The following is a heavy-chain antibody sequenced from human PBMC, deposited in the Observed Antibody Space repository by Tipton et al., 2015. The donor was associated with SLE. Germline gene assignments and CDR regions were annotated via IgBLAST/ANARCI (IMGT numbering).Heavy chain of an antibody. CDR1: GFTFSSYA. Sequence: SLRLSCAASGFTFSSYAMHWVRQAPGKGLEWVSLISWDGGSTYYADSVKGRFTISRDNSKNSLYLQMNSLRAEDTALYYCAKEGHQRFLDYWGQGTLVTVSS. CDR2: ISWDGGST. CDR3: AKEGHQRFLDY. D-gene: IGHD3-10*01. V-gene: IGHV3-43D*04. J-gene: IGHJ4*02.